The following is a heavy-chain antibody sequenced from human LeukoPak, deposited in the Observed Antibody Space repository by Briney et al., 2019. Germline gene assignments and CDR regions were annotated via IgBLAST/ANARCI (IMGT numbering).Heavy chain of an antibody. CDR1: GFTFDDYG. Sequence: GGSLRLSCAASGFTFDDYGMSRVRQAPGKGLEWFSGINWNGGSTGYADSVKGRFTISRDNAKNSLYLQMNSLRAEDTALYYCARGLYYYDSSGYYYLGYWGQGTLVTVSS. CDR3: ARGLYYYDSSGYYYLGY. D-gene: IGHD3-22*01. J-gene: IGHJ4*02. CDR2: INWNGGST. V-gene: IGHV3-20*04.